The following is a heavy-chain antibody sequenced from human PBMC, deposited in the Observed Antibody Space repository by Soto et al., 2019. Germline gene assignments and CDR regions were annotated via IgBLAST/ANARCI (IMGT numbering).Heavy chain of an antibody. Sequence: QITLKESGPTLVKPTQTLTLTCTFSGFSLSTSGVAVGWIRQPPGRALEWLALFYWDDDKRYSPFLKSRLTITKDTSKNQEVLTMTNMDPVDTATYYCAHNVAAGNTGYWYFDLWGRGTLVTVSS. V-gene: IGHV2-5*02. J-gene: IGHJ2*01. CDR2: FYWDDDK. D-gene: IGHD6-13*01. CDR1: GFSLSTSGVA. CDR3: AHNVAAGNTGYWYFDL.